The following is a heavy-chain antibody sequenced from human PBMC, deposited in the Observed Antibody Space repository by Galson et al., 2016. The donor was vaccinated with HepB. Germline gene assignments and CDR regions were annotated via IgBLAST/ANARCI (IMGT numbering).Heavy chain of an antibody. CDR3: ARDRAAAGL. Sequence: SLRLSCAASGLTFSYYWMSWVRQAPGTGLEWVANINEDGSEKNYVDPVKGRFTISRDHAKNSLSLQMNSMRAEDTAVYYCARDRAAAGLWGQGTLVTVSS. J-gene: IGHJ4*02. V-gene: IGHV3-7*04. CDR1: GLTFSYYW. D-gene: IGHD6-13*01. CDR2: INEDGSEK.